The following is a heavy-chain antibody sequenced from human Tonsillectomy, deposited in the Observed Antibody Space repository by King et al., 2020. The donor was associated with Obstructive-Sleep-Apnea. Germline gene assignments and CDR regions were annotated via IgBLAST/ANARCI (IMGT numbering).Heavy chain of an antibody. D-gene: IGHD2-15*01. CDR2: IYYSGSS. V-gene: IGHV4-30-4*01. CDR3: ARASWSKISHDY. CDR1: GGSLSSGDYY. J-gene: IGHJ4*02. Sequence: VQLQESGPGLVKPSQTLSLTCTVSGGSLSSGDYYWSWIRQPPGKGLEWIGYIYYSGSSYYNPSLKSRVTISVDTSKNQFSLKLSSVTAADTAVYYCARASWSKISHDYWGQGTLVTVSS.